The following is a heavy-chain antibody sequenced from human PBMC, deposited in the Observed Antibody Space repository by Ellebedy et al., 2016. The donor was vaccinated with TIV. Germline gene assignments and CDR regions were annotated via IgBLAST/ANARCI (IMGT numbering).Heavy chain of an antibody. V-gene: IGHV3-66*01. CDR3: AKETFNDVDLKLWGIFDM. D-gene: IGHD3-10*01. Sequence: GGSLRLSCAASELTVSSEYMSWVRQAPGKGLGWVSVIFINGTTYYADSVKGRFTISRDSSKNTLYIQMNSLRAEDTALYYCAKETFNDVDLKLWGIFDMWGQGTMVTVSS. CDR1: ELTVSSEY. J-gene: IGHJ3*02. CDR2: IFINGTT.